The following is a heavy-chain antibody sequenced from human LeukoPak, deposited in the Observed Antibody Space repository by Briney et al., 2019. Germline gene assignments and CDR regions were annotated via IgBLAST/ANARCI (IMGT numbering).Heavy chain of an antibody. CDR2: IYTGGST. CDR3: ARVKITMVRGDGTNWFDP. J-gene: IGHJ5*02. Sequence: PSETLSLTCTVSGVSISSYYWSWLRQAAGKGLEWIGRIYTGGSTNYNPSLKSRVTMSVDTSKNQFSLKLSSVTAADTAVYYCARVKITMVRGDGTNWFDPRGQGTLVTVSS. CDR1: GVSISSYY. V-gene: IGHV4-4*07. D-gene: IGHD3-10*01.